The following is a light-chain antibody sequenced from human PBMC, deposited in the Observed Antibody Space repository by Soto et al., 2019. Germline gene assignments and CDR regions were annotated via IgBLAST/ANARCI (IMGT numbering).Light chain of an antibody. CDR2: GAS. V-gene: IGKV1-39*01. Sequence: DIQMTQSPSSLSASIRDRVTITCRASQSISTYLNWYQQKPGKAPKLLIYGASSLQSGVPSRFSGGGSGTDFTLTISSLQPEDFATDYCQQTYSIPLTFGGGTKVEIK. J-gene: IGKJ4*01. CDR1: QSISTY. CDR3: QQTYSIPLT.